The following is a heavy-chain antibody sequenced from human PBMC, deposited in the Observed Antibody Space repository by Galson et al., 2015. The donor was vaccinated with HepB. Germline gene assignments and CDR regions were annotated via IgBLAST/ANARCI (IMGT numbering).Heavy chain of an antibody. CDR2: IKSKTDGGTT. J-gene: IGHJ4*02. CDR3: TTDFFTLYYYDSEY. Sequence: SLRLSCAASGFTFSNAWMSWVRQAPGKGLEWVGRIKSKTDGGTTDYAAPVKGRFTISRDDSKNTLYLQMNSLKTEDTAVYYCTTDFFTLYYYDSEYWGQGTLVTVSS. CDR1: GFTFSNAW. D-gene: IGHD3-22*01. V-gene: IGHV3-15*01.